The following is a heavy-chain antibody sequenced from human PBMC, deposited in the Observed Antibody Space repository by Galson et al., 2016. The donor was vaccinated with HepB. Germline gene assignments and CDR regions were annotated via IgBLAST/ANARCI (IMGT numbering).Heavy chain of an antibody. Sequence: SETLSLTCTVSGGSISSYYWSWIRQPPGKGLEWIGYIFYNGSTKTSLKSRVTISVDTSKNQFSLNLSSVTAADTAVYYCARGGSYGPYYFDYWGQGTLVTVSS. V-gene: IGHV4-59*01. CDR1: GGSISSYY. CDR2: IFYNGST. CDR3: ARGGSYGPYYFDY. J-gene: IGHJ4*02. D-gene: IGHD5-18*01.